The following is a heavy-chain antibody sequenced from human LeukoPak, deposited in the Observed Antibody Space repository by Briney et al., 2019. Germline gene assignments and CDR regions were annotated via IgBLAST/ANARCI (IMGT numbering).Heavy chain of an antibody. CDR2: IYYSGST. D-gene: IGHD3-10*01. CDR3: ARSPGYYGSIPDY. J-gene: IGHJ4*02. Sequence: PSETLSLTCAVYGGSFSGYYWSWIRQPPGKGLEWIGYIYYSGSTNYNPSLKSRVTISVDTSTNQFSLKVSSVTAADTAVYYCARSPGYYGSIPDYWGQGTLVTVSS. CDR1: GGSFSGYY. V-gene: IGHV4-59*01.